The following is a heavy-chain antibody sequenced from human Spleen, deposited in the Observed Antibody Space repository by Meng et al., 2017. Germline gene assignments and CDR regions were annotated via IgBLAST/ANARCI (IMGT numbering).Heavy chain of an antibody. CDR1: GFSITSGYY. Sequence: SETLSLTCTVSGFSITSGYYWGWIRQPPEKGLEWIGSIYHTGSTYYNPSLKSRVTISVDTSKNQFSLRLNSVTAADTALYYCARAASSWRTDDAFDIWGQGTVVTVSS. J-gene: IGHJ3*02. V-gene: IGHV4-38-2*02. D-gene: IGHD6-13*01. CDR2: IYHTGST. CDR3: ARAASSWRTDDAFDI.